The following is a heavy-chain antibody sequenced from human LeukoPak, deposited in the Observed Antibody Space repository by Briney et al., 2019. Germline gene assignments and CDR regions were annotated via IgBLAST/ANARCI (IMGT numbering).Heavy chain of an antibody. CDR1: GGSFSGYY. CDR2: INHSGST. J-gene: IGHJ4*02. V-gene: IGHV4-34*01. CDR3: ARLGDGYEYYFDY. Sequence: TSETLSLTCAVYGGSFSGYYWSWIRQPPGKGLEWIGEINHSGSTNYNPSLKSRVTISVDTSKNQFSLKLSSVTAADTAVYYCARLGDGYEYYFDYWGQGTLVTVSS. D-gene: IGHD5-24*01.